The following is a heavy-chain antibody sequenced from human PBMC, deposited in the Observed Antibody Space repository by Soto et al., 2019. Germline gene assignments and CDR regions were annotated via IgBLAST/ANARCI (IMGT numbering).Heavy chain of an antibody. J-gene: IGHJ3*02. CDR3: GFGRFPSPVFDI. Sequence: SETLPLTCTVSGGSISSGGYYWSWIRQHPGKGLEWIGYIYYSGSTYYNPSLKSRVTISVDTSKNQFSLKLSSVTAADTAVYYCGFGRFPSPVFDIWGQGTMVTVSS. V-gene: IGHV4-31*03. CDR1: GGSISSGGYY. D-gene: IGHD3-10*01. CDR2: IYYSGST.